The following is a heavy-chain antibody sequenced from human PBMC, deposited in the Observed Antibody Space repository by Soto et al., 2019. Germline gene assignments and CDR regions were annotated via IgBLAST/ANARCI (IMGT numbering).Heavy chain of an antibody. CDR3: ARTLSPGYSSGWYSPFDP. Sequence: SGPTLENPTQTLTLTCTFSGFSLSTSGMCVSWIRQPPGKALEWLARIDWDDDKYYSTPLKTRLTISKDTSKNQVVLTMTNMDPVDTATYYCARTLSPGYSSGWYSPFDPWGQGTLVTVSS. CDR1: GFSLSTSGMC. V-gene: IGHV2-70*11. D-gene: IGHD6-19*01. CDR2: IDWDDDK. J-gene: IGHJ5*02.